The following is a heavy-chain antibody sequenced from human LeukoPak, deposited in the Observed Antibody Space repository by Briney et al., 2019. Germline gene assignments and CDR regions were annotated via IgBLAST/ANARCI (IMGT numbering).Heavy chain of an antibody. V-gene: IGHV3-20*04. CDR1: GFTFDDYG. Sequence: GGSLRLSCAASGFTFDDYGMSWVRRAPGKGLEWVSGINWNGGSTGYADSVKGRFTISRDNAKNSLYLQMNSLRAEDTALYYCARDVPYDFWSGYSFDYWGQGTLVTVSS. CDR2: INWNGGST. D-gene: IGHD3-3*01. CDR3: ARDVPYDFWSGYSFDY. J-gene: IGHJ4*02.